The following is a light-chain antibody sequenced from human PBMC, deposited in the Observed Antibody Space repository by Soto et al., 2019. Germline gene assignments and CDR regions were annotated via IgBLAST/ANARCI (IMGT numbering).Light chain of an antibody. CDR2: GVF. Sequence: EIVLTQSPDTLSLSPGERATLSCRASQSGSSSYLAWYQQRPGQPPRLLIYGVFTRADDIPGKFSGSGSGTDFTLNISSLQPEDFAVCYCPHYGFPQLTFGQGTKVEI. CDR3: PHYGFPQLT. V-gene: IGKV3-20*01. CDR1: QSGSSSY. J-gene: IGKJ1*01.